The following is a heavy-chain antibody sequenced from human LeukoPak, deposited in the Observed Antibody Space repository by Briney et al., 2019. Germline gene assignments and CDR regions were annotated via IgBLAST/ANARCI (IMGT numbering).Heavy chain of an antibody. CDR1: GYTFTSYG. CDR3: ARVGDYEDPEYFQH. V-gene: IGHV1-18*01. CDR2: ISAYNGST. D-gene: IGHD4-17*01. J-gene: IGHJ1*01. Sequence: ASVKVSCKASGYTFTSYGISWVRQAPGQGLEWMGWISAYNGSTNYAQKLQGRVTMTTDTSTSIAYMELRSLRSDDTAVYYCARVGDYEDPEYFQHWGQGTLVTVS.